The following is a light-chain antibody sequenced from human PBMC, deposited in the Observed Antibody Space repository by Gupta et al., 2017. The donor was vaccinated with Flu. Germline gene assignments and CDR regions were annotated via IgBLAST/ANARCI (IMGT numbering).Light chain of an antibody. CDR1: QSVLHSDGYNY. CDR2: LGS. CDR3: RQALQTPHS. J-gene: IGKJ4*01. V-gene: IGKV2-28*01. Sequence: DIVTTHTPPSLPVTPGEQASIPCRSSQSVLHSDGYNYLDWYLQKPGQSPQLLIYLGSNRASEVPDRFSGSGSGTDFTLKISRVEAEDVGVYYCRQALQTPHSFGGGSRVEIK.